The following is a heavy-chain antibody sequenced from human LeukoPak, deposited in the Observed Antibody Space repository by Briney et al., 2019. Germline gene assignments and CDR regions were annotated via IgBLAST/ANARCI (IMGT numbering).Heavy chain of an antibody. D-gene: IGHD1-26*01. J-gene: IGHJ4*02. V-gene: IGHV3-21*01. Sequence: PGGSLRLSCAASGFTFSTYAMSWVRQAPGRGLEWVSCISSSSTYMLYADSAKGRFTISRDNAENSLYLQMNSLRAEDTAVYYCARDISDDYWGQGTLVTVSS. CDR2: ISSSSTYM. CDR3: ARDISDDY. CDR1: GFTFSTYA.